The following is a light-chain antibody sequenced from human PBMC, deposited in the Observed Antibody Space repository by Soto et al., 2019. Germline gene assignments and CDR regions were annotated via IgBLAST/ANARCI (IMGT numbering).Light chain of an antibody. CDR1: RDIDIS. CDR3: QQYNNFSWT. Sequence: DIQMTQSPSTLSASVGDRVTITCRASRDIDISLAWYQQNPGKAPKFLISRASILESGVPSRFSGSGSGTEFTLTISSLQPDDFATYYCQQYNNFSWTFGQGTKVEIK. CDR2: RAS. V-gene: IGKV1-5*03. J-gene: IGKJ1*01.